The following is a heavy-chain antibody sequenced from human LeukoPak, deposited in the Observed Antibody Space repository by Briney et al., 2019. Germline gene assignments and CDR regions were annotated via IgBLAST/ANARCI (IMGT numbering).Heavy chain of an antibody. D-gene: IGHD3-16*01. J-gene: IGHJ4*02. CDR2: ISSSGATV. CDR3: ARVMITFGGVELYYFYL. Sequence: GGSLRLSGAASGFTFNEYYMTWVRQAPGKGLEWVSHISSSGATVYYADSVEGRFSISRDNAKNSLSLQMNSLRAEDTAMYFCARVMITFGGVELYYFYLWGQGALVTVSS. CDR1: GFTFNEYY. V-gene: IGHV3-11*01.